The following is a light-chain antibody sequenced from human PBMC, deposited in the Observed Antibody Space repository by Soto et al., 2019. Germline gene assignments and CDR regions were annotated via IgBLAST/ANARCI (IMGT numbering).Light chain of an antibody. V-gene: IGKV3-20*01. CDR1: QSVSSSN. CDR3: QQYGSSPWT. CDR2: GAS. J-gene: IGKJ1*01. Sequence: EIVLTQSPGTLSLSPGERATLSCRASQSVSSSNLAWYQQKPGQPPRLLIYGASSRAIGIPDRFSGSGSGTDFTLTISRLEPEDFAVYYCQQYGSSPWTFGQGTKVEIK.